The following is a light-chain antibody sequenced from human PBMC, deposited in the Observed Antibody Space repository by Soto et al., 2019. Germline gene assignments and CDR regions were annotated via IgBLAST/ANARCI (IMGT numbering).Light chain of an antibody. CDR1: QSVSSY. J-gene: IGKJ5*01. V-gene: IGKV3-11*01. CDR3: QQRSNGPPTT. Sequence: VVLPQSXATLSLSPWEXXXXXXXTSQSVSSYLAWYRQKAXQAPRVLIYDASNXATGIPARFSGSGSGKDFTLTISSLEPEAFAVYYCQQRSNGPPTTFGQGTRLEI. CDR2: DAS.